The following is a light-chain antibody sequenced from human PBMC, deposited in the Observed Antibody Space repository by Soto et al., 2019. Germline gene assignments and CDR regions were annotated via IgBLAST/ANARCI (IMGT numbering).Light chain of an antibody. J-gene: IGLJ3*02. CDR1: SSNIGAGYD. CDR3: QSYDSSLSGSV. V-gene: IGLV1-40*01. CDR2: GNN. Sequence: QSVLTQPPSVSGAPGQRVTISCTGSSSNIGAGYDVHWYQHLPGTAPKLLIYGNNNRPSGVPDRFSVSRSGTSASLAIPGLQAEDEADYYCQSYDSSLSGSVFGGGTQLTVL.